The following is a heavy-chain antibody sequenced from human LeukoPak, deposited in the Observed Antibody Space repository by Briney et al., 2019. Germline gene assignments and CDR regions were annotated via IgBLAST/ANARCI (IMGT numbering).Heavy chain of an antibody. J-gene: IGHJ4*02. D-gene: IGHD3-22*01. V-gene: IGHV3-23*01. CDR2: ISGSGRST. CDR1: GFTFSSLA. Sequence: GGSLRLSCQASGFTFSSLAMTWVRRAPGKGLEWVSTISGSGRSTYFADSVKGRFAISRDNSKNTLSLRMNSLRAEDTAFYFCAQDPAGVVINWGQGTLVTVSS. CDR3: AQDPAGVVIN.